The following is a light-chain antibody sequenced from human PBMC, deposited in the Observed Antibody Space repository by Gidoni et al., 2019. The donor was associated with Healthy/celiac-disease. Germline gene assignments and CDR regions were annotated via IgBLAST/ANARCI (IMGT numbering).Light chain of an antibody. CDR1: QSVSSSY. CDR3: QQYGSSRGT. CDR2: GAS. Sequence: EIVLTQSPGTLSLSPGERATLSCRASQSVSSSYLAWYQQKPGQAPRLLIYGASSRDTGIPDRFSGSGSGTDFTLTSSRLETEDFAVYYCQQYGSSRGTFGQGTKVEIK. J-gene: IGKJ1*01. V-gene: IGKV3-20*01.